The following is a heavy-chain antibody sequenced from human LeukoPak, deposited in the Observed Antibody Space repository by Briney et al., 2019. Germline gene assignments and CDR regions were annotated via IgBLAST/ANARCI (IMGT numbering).Heavy chain of an antibody. J-gene: IGHJ4*02. CDR3: ARDRRPTYYDFWSGYYVYFDY. D-gene: IGHD3-3*01. V-gene: IGHV4-34*01. Sequence: SETLSLTCAVYGGSFSGYYWSWIRQPPGKGLEWIGEINHSGSTYYNPSLKSRVTISVDTSKNQFSLKLSSVTAADTAVYYCARDRRPTYYDFWSGYYVYFDYWGQGTLVTVSS. CDR2: INHSGST. CDR1: GGSFSGYY.